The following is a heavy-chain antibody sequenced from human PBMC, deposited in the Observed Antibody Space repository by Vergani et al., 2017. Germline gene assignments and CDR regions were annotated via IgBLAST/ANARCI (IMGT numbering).Heavy chain of an antibody. J-gene: IGHJ4*02. Sequence: EVQLLQSGGGVIQPGGSVRLSCAASGFTLSACPMTWVRQAPGKGLEWVSAISARYPSTYYADSVKGRFTISRDNSKNMLYLQMNSLRAEDTAVYYCARLSDDTTPYLQGGYDCWGQGTLVSVSA. V-gene: IGHV3-23*01. CDR1: GFTLSACP. CDR3: ARLSDDTTPYLQGGYDC. D-gene: IGHD2-15*01. CDR2: ISARYPST.